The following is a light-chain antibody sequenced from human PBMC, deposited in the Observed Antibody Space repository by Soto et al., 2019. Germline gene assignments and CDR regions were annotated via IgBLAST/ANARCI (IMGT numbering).Light chain of an antibody. CDR1: SSDVGGYNY. Sequence: QYALTQPPSAYGSPGQSVTISCTGTSSDVGGYNYVSWYQQHPGKAPKLIIYEVTKRPSGVPDRFSGSKSDNTASLTVSGLQAEDEADYYCSSYAYTNNYVFGTGTKVTVL. CDR3: SSYAYTNNYV. J-gene: IGLJ1*01. V-gene: IGLV2-8*01. CDR2: EVT.